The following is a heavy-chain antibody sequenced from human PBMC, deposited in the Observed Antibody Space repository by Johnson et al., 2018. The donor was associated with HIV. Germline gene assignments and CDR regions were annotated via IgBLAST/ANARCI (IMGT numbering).Heavy chain of an antibody. CDR2: ISSSSTSI. CDR1: GFTFSGYS. V-gene: IGHV3-48*01. J-gene: IGHJ3*02. D-gene: IGHD6-13*01. CDR3: AKDQWSSSWTNDAFDI. Sequence: EVQVVESGGGLVEPGGSLRLSCAASGFTFSGYSMNWVRQAPGKGLEWVSYISSSSTSIYYADSVRGRFTISRDNAKNSLYLQMNSLIAEDTALYYCAKDQWSSSWTNDAFDIWGQGTMVTVSS.